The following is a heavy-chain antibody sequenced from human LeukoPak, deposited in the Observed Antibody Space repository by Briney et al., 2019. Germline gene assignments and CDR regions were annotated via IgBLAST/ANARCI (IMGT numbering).Heavy chain of an antibody. J-gene: IGHJ4*02. V-gene: IGHV3-30*18. Sequence: GGSLRLSCAASGFTFSSYAMSWVRQAPGKGLEWVALFSSDGSTKYYADSVKGRFTISRDSSKNTLYLQMNSLRPEDTAVYYCAKSGGSYYSTLDSWGQGTLVTVSS. CDR2: FSSDGSTK. CDR1: GFTFSSYA. CDR3: AKSGGSYYSTLDS. D-gene: IGHD1-26*01.